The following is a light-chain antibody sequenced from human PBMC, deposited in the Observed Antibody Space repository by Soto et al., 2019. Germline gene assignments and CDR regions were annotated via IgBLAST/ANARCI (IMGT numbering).Light chain of an antibody. J-gene: IGLJ2*01. CDR3: TSYARSNSVI. CDR1: SSDPATDKY. V-gene: IGLV2-8*01. CDR2: EVR. Sequence: QSALTQPPSASGSPGQSVTISCIGTSSDPATDKYVSWYQQHPGKAPKVMIYEVRKRPSGVPDRFSGSKSGNTASLTVSGLQAEDEADYYCTSYARSNSVIFGGGTKLTVL.